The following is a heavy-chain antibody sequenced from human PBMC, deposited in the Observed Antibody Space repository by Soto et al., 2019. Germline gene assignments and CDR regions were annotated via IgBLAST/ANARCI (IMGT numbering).Heavy chain of an antibody. J-gene: IGHJ4*02. CDR1: GFIFSSYA. Sequence: PGGSLRLSCAASGFIFSSYAMHWVRQAPGKGLEWVAVISYDASNKYYADSVKGRFTISRDNSKNTLYLEMNSLRGEDTALYYCARERAAAVYFEYWGQTTLVTLSS. CDR2: ISYDASNK. V-gene: IGHV3-30-3*01. CDR3: ARERAAAVYFEY. D-gene: IGHD6-13*01.